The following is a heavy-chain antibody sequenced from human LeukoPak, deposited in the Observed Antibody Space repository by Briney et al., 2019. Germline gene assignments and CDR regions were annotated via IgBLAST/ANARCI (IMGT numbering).Heavy chain of an antibody. CDR2: ISSSSSTI. CDR1: GFTFSSYS. J-gene: IGHJ4*02. V-gene: IGHV3-48*02. D-gene: IGHD3-3*02. CDR3: ASHLGPILRARGF. Sequence: GGSLRLSCAASGFTFSSYSMNWVRQAPGKGLEWVSYISSSSSTIYYADSVKGRFTISRDNAKNSLYLQMDSLRDEDTAVYYCASHLGPILRARGFWGQGTLVTVSS.